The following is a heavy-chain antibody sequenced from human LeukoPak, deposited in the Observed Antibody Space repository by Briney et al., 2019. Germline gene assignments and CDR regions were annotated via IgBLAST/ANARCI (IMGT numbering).Heavy chain of an antibody. CDR3: ARAQAYSGRIFDY. V-gene: IGHV6-1*01. CDR1: GDSVSSNSAA. Sequence: SQTLSLTCAISGDSVSSNSAAWNWIRQSPSRGLEWPGRTYYRSKWYNEYAVSVKSRITINPDTSKNQFSLQLNSVTPEDTALYYCARAQAYSGRIFDYWGQGTLVTVSS. J-gene: IGHJ4*02. CDR2: TYYRSKWYN. D-gene: IGHD1-26*01.